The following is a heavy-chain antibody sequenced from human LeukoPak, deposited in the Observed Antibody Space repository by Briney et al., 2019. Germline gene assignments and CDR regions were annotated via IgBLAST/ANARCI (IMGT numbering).Heavy chain of an antibody. CDR2: IYYSGST. D-gene: IGHD7-27*01. V-gene: IGHV4-39*01. J-gene: IGHJ4*02. CDR3: ARPSVSTLTGEFDY. Sequence: SETLSLTCTVSGGSITSSTDYWGWIRQPPGKGLEWIGSIYYSGSTYYSPSLKCRVTISVDSSKIQFSLNLSSVTATDTAVYYCARPSVSTLTGEFDYWGQGTLVTVSS. CDR1: GGSITSSTDY.